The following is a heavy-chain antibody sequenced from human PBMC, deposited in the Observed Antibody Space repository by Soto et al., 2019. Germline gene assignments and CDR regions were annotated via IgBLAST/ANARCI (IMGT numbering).Heavy chain of an antibody. V-gene: IGHV5-51*01. Sequence: PGESLKISCKGSGYSFTSYWIGWVRQMPGKGLEWMGIIYPADSDIRYSESSEGHVTISVDKSISTAYLQWSSLKASDTAMYYCACKDVYDNHAFDIWGQGTMVTVSS. CDR2: IYPADSDI. D-gene: IGHD3-22*01. J-gene: IGHJ3*02. CDR1: GYSFTSYW. CDR3: ACKDVYDNHAFDI.